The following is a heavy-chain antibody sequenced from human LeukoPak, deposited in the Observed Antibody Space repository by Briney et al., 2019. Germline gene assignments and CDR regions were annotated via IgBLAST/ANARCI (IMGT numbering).Heavy chain of an antibody. D-gene: IGHD3-9*01. CDR3: ARLRYFVVWDY. CDR2: INHSGST. V-gene: IGHV4-34*01. J-gene: IGHJ4*02. CDR1: GGSISSYY. Sequence: SETLSLTCTVSGGSISSYYWSWIRQPPGKGLEWIGEINHSGSTNYNPSLKSRVTISVDTSKNQFSLKLSSVTAADTAVYYCARLRYFVVWDYWGQGTLVTVSS.